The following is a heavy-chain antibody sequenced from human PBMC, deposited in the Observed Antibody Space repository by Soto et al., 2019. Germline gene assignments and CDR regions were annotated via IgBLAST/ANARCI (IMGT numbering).Heavy chain of an antibody. CDR3: ARAPYSNAWYRFDL. CDR1: GFTFSGYW. J-gene: IGHJ4*02. Sequence: QLVESGGGLVQPGGSLRLSCEASGFTFSGYWMSWVRQAPGKGLEWVADIKHDGSVQYYVDSVKGRLTISRDNAKKQRYLQMNGLRAEDTALYYCARAPYSNAWYRFDLWGQGTLVTVSS. V-gene: IGHV3-7*03. CDR2: IKHDGSVQ. D-gene: IGHD4-4*01.